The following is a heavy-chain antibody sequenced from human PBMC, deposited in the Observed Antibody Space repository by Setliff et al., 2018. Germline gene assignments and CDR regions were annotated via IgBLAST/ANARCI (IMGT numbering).Heavy chain of an antibody. CDR2: IKSKGSGGTT. CDR1: GFTFNIAW. D-gene: IGHD2-21*01. CDR3: TIHIVVPTA. V-gene: IGHV3-15*01. Sequence: GGSLRLSCAASGFTFNIAWMSWVRQAPGKGLECVAHIKSKGSGGTTDYSAAVKGRFTISRDDSKSIAYLQMNSLKTEDTAVYYCTIHIVVPTAWGQGTLVTVSS. J-gene: IGHJ5*02.